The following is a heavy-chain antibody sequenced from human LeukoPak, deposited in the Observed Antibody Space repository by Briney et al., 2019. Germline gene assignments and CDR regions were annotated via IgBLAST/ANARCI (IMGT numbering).Heavy chain of an antibody. V-gene: IGHV4-59*11. CDR2: IYYSGST. J-gene: IGHJ4*02. Sequence: SETLSLTCTVAGGSISSHYWSWIRQPPGKGLEWIGYIYYSGSTNYNPSLKSRVTISVDTSKNQFSLKLNSVTAADTAVYYWARGPFAGYDFWSGYYPFDYWGQGTLVTVSS. CDR3: ARGPFAGYDFWSGYYPFDY. CDR1: GGSISSHY. D-gene: IGHD3-3*01.